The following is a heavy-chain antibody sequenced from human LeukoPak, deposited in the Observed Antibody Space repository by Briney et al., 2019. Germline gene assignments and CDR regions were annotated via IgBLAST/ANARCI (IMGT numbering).Heavy chain of an antibody. V-gene: IGHV4-39*07. D-gene: IGHD2-15*01. J-gene: IGHJ6*03. CDR1: GFTFSSYW. Sequence: GSLRLSCAASGFTFSSYWMSWIRQPPGKGLEWIGSIYYSGSTYYNPSLKSRVTISVDTSKNQFSLKLNSVTAADTAVYYCARVVVAAHYYMDVWGKGTTVTVSS. CDR2: IYYSGST. CDR3: ARVVVAAHYYMDV.